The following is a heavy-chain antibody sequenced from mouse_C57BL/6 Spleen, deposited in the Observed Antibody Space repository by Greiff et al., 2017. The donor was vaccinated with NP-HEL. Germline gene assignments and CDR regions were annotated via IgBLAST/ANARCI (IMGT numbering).Heavy chain of an antibody. D-gene: IGHD1-1*01. CDR1: GYAFSSSW. Sequence: VQLQQSGPELVKPGASVKISCKASGYAFSSSWMNWVKQRPGKGLEWIGRIYPGDGDTNYNGKFKGKATLTADKSSSTAYMQLSSLTSEDSAVYFGARSEGLLRYPAYWGQGTLVTVSA. CDR2: IYPGDGDT. V-gene: IGHV1-82*01. J-gene: IGHJ3*01. CDR3: ARSEGLLRYPAY.